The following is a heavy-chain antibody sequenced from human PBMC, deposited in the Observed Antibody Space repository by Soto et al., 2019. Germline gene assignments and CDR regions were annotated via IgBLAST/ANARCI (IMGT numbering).Heavy chain of an antibody. Sequence: SETLSLTCAVSGGSISSGGYFWSWVRQPPGKDLEWIGYSFHSGSTSYNPPLKSRVIISVDRSKNQFSLKLSSVTTANTAVYYCARGDAGYYGMDVWGQGTTVTVSS. CDR3: ARGDAGYYGMDV. J-gene: IGHJ6*02. CDR2: SFHSGST. CDR1: GGSISSGGYF. V-gene: IGHV4-30-2*01.